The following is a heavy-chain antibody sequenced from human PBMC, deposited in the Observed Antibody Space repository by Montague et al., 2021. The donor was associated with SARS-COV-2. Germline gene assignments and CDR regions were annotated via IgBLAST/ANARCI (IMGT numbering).Heavy chain of an antibody. CDR3: ARDFERGGNFDY. V-gene: IGHV4-34*01. CDR1: GVSFSDDF. Sequence: SETLSLTCGVYGVSFSDDFWTWIRQSPEKGLEWIGEISLSGSTNXNPSLNNRVTISLDTSRKQFSLNLNSVTAADTAIYYCARDFERGGNFDYWGQGILVTVSS. CDR2: ISLSGST. J-gene: IGHJ4*02. D-gene: IGHD3-16*01.